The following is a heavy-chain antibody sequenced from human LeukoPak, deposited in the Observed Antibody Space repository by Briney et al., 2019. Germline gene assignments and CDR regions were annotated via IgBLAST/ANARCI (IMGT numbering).Heavy chain of an antibody. CDR1: GGSFSGYY. CDR2: INHSGST. Sequence: SETLSLTCAVYGGSFSGYYWSWIRQPPGKGLEWIGEINHSGSTNYNPSLKSRVTISVDTSKNQFSLKLSSVTAADTAVYYCARRRGGNHPAFGNMDVWGKGTTVTVSS. V-gene: IGHV4-34*01. J-gene: IGHJ6*03. CDR3: ARRRGGNHPAFGNMDV. D-gene: IGHD4-23*01.